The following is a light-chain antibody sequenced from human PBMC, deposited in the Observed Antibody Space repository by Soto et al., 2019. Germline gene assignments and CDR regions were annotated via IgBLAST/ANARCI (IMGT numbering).Light chain of an antibody. CDR1: SSDVGGYRY. J-gene: IGLJ3*02. CDR3: SSYTSNNNWV. Sequence: QSALTQPASVSGSPGQSITISCTGSSSDVGGYRYVSWYQQHPGKAPKLMIYDVNNRPSGISSRFSGSQSGNTAALTISGLQVEDEADYYCSSYTSNNNWVFGGGTKLTVL. CDR2: DVN. V-gene: IGLV2-14*03.